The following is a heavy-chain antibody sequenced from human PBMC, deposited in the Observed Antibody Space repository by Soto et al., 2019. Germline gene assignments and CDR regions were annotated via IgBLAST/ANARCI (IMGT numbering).Heavy chain of an antibody. CDR1: GYTFADYG. Sequence: QAQLVQSGAEVKKPGASVKVSCQAGGYTFADYGISWVRQAPGQGLEWVGWIGPYNGNTNYAQNLQDRVTMTTDTPTNTAYMELRRLRSDDTALYYCARCYCTVGSCYTCWHFDLWGRGTLLTVAS. CDR2: IGPYNGNT. V-gene: IGHV1-18*01. D-gene: IGHD2-15*01. J-gene: IGHJ2*01. CDR3: ARCYCTVGSCYTCWHFDL.